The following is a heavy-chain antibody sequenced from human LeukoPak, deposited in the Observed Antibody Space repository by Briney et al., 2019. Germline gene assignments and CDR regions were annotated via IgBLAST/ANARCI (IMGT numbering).Heavy chain of an antibody. D-gene: IGHD1-14*01. J-gene: IGHJ6*03. V-gene: IGHV3-21*01. CDR2: ITSSGKYL. CDR3: ASLRGDPDEGRTPDYYYRDV. CDR1: GFTFSTYN. Sequence: GGSLRLSCAASGFTFSTYNMNWVRQAPGKGLEWLSSITSSGKYLYYADSVKGRFTISRDNAKNLLYLQMNSLRAEDTAVYYCASLRGDPDEGRTPDYYYRDVWGKGTTVTVSS.